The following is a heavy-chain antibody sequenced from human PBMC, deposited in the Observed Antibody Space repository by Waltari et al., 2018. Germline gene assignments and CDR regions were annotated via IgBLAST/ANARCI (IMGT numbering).Heavy chain of an antibody. CDR1: GGTFSSYA. CDR3: ARGRIAAAGTLYFQH. Sequence: QVQLVQSGAEVKKPGSSVKVSCKASGGTFSSYAISWVRQAPGQGLEWMGGIIPILGIANYAQKFQGRVTITADKSTSTAYMELSSLRSEDTAVYYCARGRIAAAGTLYFQHWGQGTLVTVSS. V-gene: IGHV1-69*10. D-gene: IGHD6-13*01. J-gene: IGHJ1*01. CDR2: IIPILGIA.